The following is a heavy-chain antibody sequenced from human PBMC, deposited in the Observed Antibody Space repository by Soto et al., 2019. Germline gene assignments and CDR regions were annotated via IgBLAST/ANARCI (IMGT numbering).Heavy chain of an antibody. J-gene: IGHJ3*02. Sequence: QVQLVQSGVEVKKPGSSVKVSCNAAGGTFSSYAISWVRQAPVQGLEWMGGIIPIFGTANYAQKFKGRVTITADKSTSTDYMEMRSLRAEDTAVYYCARGATVVTPGCVSAFDIWVQGTMVTVSS. CDR3: ARGATVVTPGCVSAFDI. V-gene: IGHV1-69*06. CDR2: IIPIFGTA. D-gene: IGHD4-17*01. CDR1: GGTFSSYA.